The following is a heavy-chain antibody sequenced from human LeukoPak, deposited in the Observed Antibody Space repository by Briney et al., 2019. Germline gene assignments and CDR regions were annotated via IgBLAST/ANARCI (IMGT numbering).Heavy chain of an antibody. J-gene: IGHJ4*02. CDR2: INSYSSYI. D-gene: IGHD2-2*01. Sequence: RTGGSLRLSCAASKFTFSSYSMNWVRQAPGKGLEWVSSINSYSSYIYYADSVKGRFTISRDNSKNTLYLQMNSLRTEDTAIYYCARDVSRGLTASDYWGQGTLVAVSS. CDR1: KFTFSSYS. V-gene: IGHV3-21*01. CDR3: ARDVSRGLTASDY.